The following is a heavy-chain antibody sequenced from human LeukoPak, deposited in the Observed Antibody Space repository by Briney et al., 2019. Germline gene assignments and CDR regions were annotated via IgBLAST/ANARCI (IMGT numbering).Heavy chain of an antibody. J-gene: IGHJ3*02. CDR2: IYYSGST. CDR3: ARAQVVCGGDCYSDAFDI. V-gene: IGHV4-39*07. Sequence: SETLSLTCTVSGGSISSSSHNWGWIRQPPGKGLEWIGSIYYSGSTYYNPSLKSRVTIFVDTSKNQFSLKLSSVTAADTAVYYCARAQVVCGGDCYSDAFDIWGQGTMVTVSS. D-gene: IGHD2-21*02. CDR1: GGSISSSSHN.